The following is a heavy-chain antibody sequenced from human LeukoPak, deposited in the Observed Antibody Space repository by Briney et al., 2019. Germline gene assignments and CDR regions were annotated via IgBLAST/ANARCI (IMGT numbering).Heavy chain of an antibody. J-gene: IGHJ5*02. Sequence: GGSLRLSRAASGFTFSSYEMNWVRQAPGKGLEWVSYISSSGSTIYYADSVKGRFTISRDNAKNSLYLQMNSLRAEDTAVYYCARGGQHIVVVTAIGGEYNWFDPWGQGTLVTVSS. V-gene: IGHV3-48*03. D-gene: IGHD2-21*02. CDR3: ARGGQHIVVVTAIGGEYNWFDP. CDR1: GFTFSSYE. CDR2: ISSSGSTI.